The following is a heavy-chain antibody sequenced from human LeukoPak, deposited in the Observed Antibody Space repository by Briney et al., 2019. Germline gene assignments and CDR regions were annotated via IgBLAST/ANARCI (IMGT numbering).Heavy chain of an antibody. V-gene: IGHV1-8*02. CDR3: ARELRRDDI. J-gene: IGHJ3*02. CDR2: MNPNSGNS. D-gene: IGHD6-25*01. CDR1: GYAFTSQD. Sequence: ASVKVSCKASGYAFTSQDINWVRQATGQGLEWMGWMNPNSGNSGYAQKFQGRVTLTTDSSISTAYMELSGLRSEDTAVYYCARELRRDDIWGQGTMATVSS.